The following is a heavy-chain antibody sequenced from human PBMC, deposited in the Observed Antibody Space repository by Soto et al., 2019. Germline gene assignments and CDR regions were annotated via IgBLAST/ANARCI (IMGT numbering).Heavy chain of an antibody. V-gene: IGHV3-48*02. CDR2: ISSSSSTI. CDR1: GFTFSSYS. D-gene: IGHD2-15*01. CDR3: ARDHDLGYCSGGSCYQVHYPFDY. Sequence: GGSLRLSCAASGFTFSSYSMNWVRQAPGKGLEWVSYISSSSSTIYYADSVKGRFTISRDNAKNSLYLQMNSLRDEDTAVYYCARDHDLGYCSGGSCYQVHYPFDYWGQGTLVTVSS. J-gene: IGHJ4*02.